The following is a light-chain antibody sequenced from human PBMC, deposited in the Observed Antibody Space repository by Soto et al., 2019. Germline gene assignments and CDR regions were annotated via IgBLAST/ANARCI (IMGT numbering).Light chain of an antibody. Sequence: EIVLTQSPATLSLSPGERATLSCRASQSISSHLAWYQQKPGQAPRLVMYDASNRATGIPARFSGSGSGTDFTLTISSLEPEDSAVYYCQPRVNWPLTFGGGTKVEIK. V-gene: IGKV3-11*01. CDR2: DAS. CDR3: QPRVNWPLT. CDR1: QSISSH. J-gene: IGKJ4*01.